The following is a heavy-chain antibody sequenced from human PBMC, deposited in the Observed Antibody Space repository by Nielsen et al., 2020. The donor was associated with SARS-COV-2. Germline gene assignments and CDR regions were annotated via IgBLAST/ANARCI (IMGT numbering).Heavy chain of an antibody. CDR1: GGSFSGYY. CDR2: INHSGST. Sequence: LETLSLTCAVYGGSFSGYYWSWIRQPPGKGLEWIGEINHSGSTNYNPSLKSRVTISVDTSKNQFSLKLSSVTAADTAVYYCARATRGGALYYYYYGMDVWGQGTTVTVSS. J-gene: IGHJ6*02. CDR3: ARATRGGALYYYYYGMDV. V-gene: IGHV4-34*01.